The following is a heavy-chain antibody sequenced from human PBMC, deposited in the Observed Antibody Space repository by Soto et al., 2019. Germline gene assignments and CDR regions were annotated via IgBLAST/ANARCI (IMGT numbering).Heavy chain of an antibody. CDR1: GGSFSGYY. CDR3: ARPRYSSTSCRAKFDC. D-gene: IGHD2-2*01. J-gene: IGHJ4*02. Sequence: QVQLQQWGAGLLKPSETLSLSCAVYGGSFSGYYWSWIRQSPVKGLEWIGEINHSGSTNYNPSLKRRVSIAAGTSMNQFSLNLSSVIAAHTAGYYCARPRYSSTSCRAKFDCLGQGTLITDS. CDR2: INHSGST. V-gene: IGHV4-34*01.